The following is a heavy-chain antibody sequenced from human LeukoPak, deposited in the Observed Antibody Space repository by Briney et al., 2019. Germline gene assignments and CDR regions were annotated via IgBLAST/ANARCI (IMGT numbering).Heavy chain of an antibody. J-gene: IGHJ4*02. Sequence: SETLSLTCIVSGGSISDTTYYWGWIRQPPGKRLEWIGNIYYSGSAYYNPSLKSRVTISVDTSKNQFSLKLNSVTAADTAVYYCARRKNASGNIDSWAQGTQVTVSS. CDR2: IYYSGSA. CDR3: ARRKNASGNIDS. V-gene: IGHV4-39*01. D-gene: IGHD3-10*01. CDR1: GGSISDTTYY.